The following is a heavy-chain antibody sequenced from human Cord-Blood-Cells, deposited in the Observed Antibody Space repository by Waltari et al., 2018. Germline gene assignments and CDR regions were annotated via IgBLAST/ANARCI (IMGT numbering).Heavy chain of an antibody. CDR3: ASYSNYYFDY. J-gene: IGHJ4*02. V-gene: IGHV3-53*01. CDR2: IYSGGIT. CDR1: GFTVSSNY. Sequence: EVQLVESGGGLIQPGGSLRLSCAASGFTVSSNYMSWVRQAPGKGREWVSVIYSGGITYYADSVKGRFTIARDNCKNTLYLQMNSLRAEDTAVYYCASYSNYYFDYWGQGTLVTVSS. D-gene: IGHD4-4*01.